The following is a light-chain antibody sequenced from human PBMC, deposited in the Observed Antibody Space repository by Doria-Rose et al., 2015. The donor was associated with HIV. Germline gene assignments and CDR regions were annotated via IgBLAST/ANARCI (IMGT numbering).Light chain of an antibody. J-gene: IGKJ1*01. CDR2: DGS. V-gene: IGKV3-20*01. CDR1: QSFSSTY. CDR3: HQYGTSWT. Sequence: TQSPGTLSLSPEERANLSCRASQSFSSTYLAWYQQKPGQAPSLLIYDGSTRATGIPDRFSASGSGTDFTLTINRLEPEDFALYYCHQYGTSWTFGQGTKVEI.